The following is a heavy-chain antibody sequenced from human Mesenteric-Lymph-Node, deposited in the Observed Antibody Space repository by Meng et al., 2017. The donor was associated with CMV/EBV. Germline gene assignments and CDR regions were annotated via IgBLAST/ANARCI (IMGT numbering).Heavy chain of an antibody. CDR1: GYTFTSYY. V-gene: IGHV1-2*02. Sequence: ASVKVSCKASGYTFTSYYMHWVRQAPGQGLEWLGWINPNGGASNSAQKFQGRVTLSRDTSINTVYMEMDSLTFDDTAVYSCARAPMTTVTMGDFWGQGTLVTVSS. D-gene: IGHD4-11*01. CDR3: ARAPMTTVTMGDF. CDR2: INPNGGAS. J-gene: IGHJ4*02.